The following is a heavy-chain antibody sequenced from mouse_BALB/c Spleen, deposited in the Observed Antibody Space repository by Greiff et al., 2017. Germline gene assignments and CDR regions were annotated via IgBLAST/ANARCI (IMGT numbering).Heavy chain of an antibody. Sequence: VKLLESGAELMKPGASVKISCKATGYTFSSYWIEWVKQRPGHGLEWIGEILPGSGSTNYNEKFKGKATFTADTSSNTAYMQLSSLTSEDSAVYYCAKNKDYRFAYWGQGTLVTVSA. CDR3: AKNKDYRFAY. V-gene: IGHV1-9*01. D-gene: IGHD2-12*01. CDR2: ILPGSGST. CDR1: GYTFSSYW. J-gene: IGHJ3*01.